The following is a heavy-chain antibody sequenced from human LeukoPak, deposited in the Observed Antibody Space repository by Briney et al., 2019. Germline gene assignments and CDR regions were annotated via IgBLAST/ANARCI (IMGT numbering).Heavy chain of an antibody. CDR2: IFYSGST. J-gene: IGHJ4*02. CDR1: SGSISTSNYY. CDR3: ARGVVVVVAATPEYYFDY. Sequence: SETLSLTCTVSSGSISTSNYYWGWVRRPPGKALEWIGNIFYSGSTYYSPSLKSRVTISLDTSRNQFSLKLSSVTAADTAVYYCARGVVVVVAATPEYYFDYWGQGTLVTVSS. V-gene: IGHV4-39*07. D-gene: IGHD2-15*01.